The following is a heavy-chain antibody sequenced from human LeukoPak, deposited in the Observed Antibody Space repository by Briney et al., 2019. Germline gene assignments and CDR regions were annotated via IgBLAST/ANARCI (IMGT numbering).Heavy chain of an antibody. V-gene: IGHV1-69*01. J-gene: IGHJ6*02. CDR2: IIPIFGTA. Sequence: ASVKVSCKAAGGTFSSYASSWVRQAHGQGLEWMGGIIPIFGTANYAQKFQGRVTITADESTSTVYMELSGLRSEDTAVYYCARRIVVPAAIPYYYYYYGMDVWGQGSTVTVSS. CDR3: ARRIVVPAAIPYYYYYYGMDV. CDR1: GGTFSSYA. D-gene: IGHD2-2*01.